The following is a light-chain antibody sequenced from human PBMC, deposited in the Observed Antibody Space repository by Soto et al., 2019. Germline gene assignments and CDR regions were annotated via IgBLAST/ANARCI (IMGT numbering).Light chain of an antibody. V-gene: IGKV3-20*01. CDR3: QQYGSSPPT. CDR2: GAS. Sequence: IVLTHSPGTLSLCPWEITTLSCRASQSISRYLAWYQQKPGQGPRLLIYGASSRATGTPDRFSGSGSGTDFTLTINRLEPEDFALYYCQQYGSSPPTFGQGTKWIS. CDR1: QSISRY. J-gene: IGKJ1*01.